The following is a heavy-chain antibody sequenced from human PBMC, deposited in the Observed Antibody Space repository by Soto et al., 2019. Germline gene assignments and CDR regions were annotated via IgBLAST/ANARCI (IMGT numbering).Heavy chain of an antibody. CDR2: INHSGST. D-gene: IGHD5-12*01. CDR1: SGSVRVYD. Sequence: SESMALACAVYSGSVRVYDVGGICQPPGKGLEWIGEINHSGSTYYNPSLKSRVTISVDTSNNHSSLKLTSVTAADMAVYYCEKHLSDSGFDLNYWRQGTLVTVTP. J-gene: IGHJ1*01. CDR3: EKHLSDSGFDLNY. V-gene: IGHV4-34*01.